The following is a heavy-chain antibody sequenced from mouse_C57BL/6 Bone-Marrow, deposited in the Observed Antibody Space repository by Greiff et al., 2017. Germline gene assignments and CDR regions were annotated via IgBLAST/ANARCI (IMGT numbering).Heavy chain of an antibody. D-gene: IGHD2-1*01. CDR1: GFTFSDYG. J-gene: IGHJ3*01. Sequence: EVMLVESGGGLVKPGGSLKLSCAASGFTFSDYGMHWVRQAPEKGLDWVAYISSGSSTIYYADTVKGRFTISRDNAKNTLFLQMTSLRSADTAMYYCARPRFYGNSWFAYWGQGTLVTVSA. V-gene: IGHV5-17*01. CDR3: ARPRFYGNSWFAY. CDR2: ISSGSSTI.